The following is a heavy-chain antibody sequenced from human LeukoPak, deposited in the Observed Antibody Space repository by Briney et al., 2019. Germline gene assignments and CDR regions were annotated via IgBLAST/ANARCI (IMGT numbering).Heavy chain of an antibody. V-gene: IGHV4-39*07. D-gene: IGHD1-7*01. CDR1: GGSISSRTCY. CDR3: TGELAGTTVHY. CDR2: IYYTGGT. J-gene: IGHJ4*02. Sequence: SETLSLTCTVSGGSISSRTCYWGWIRQPPGKGLEWIGSIYYTGGTYYNPSLKSRFTTSLDTSRNQFSLKLSSVTAADTAIYYCTGELAGTTVHYWGQGILVTVSS.